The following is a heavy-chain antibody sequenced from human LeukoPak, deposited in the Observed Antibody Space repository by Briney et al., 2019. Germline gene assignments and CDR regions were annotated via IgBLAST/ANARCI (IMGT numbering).Heavy chain of an antibody. CDR2: ISSSGSTI. Sequence: GGSLRLSCAASGFTFSSYEMNWVRQAPGKGLEWVSYISSSGSTIYYADSVKGRFTISRDNAKNSLYLQMNSLGAEDTAVYYCARVGADFDYWGQGTLVTVSS. CDR1: GFTFSSYE. V-gene: IGHV3-48*03. D-gene: IGHD1-26*01. J-gene: IGHJ4*02. CDR3: ARVGADFDY.